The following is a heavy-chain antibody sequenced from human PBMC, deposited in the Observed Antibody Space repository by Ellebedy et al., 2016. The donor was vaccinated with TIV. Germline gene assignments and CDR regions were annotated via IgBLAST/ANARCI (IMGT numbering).Heavy chain of an antibody. CDR3: ASGGYSYGAHDAFDI. V-gene: IGHV4-59*01. CDR2: IYYSGST. CDR1: GGSISSYY. Sequence: SETLSLXCTVSGGSISSYYWSWIRQPPGKGLEWIGYIYYSGSTNYNPSLKSRVTISVDTSKNQFSLKLSSVTAADTAVYYCASGGYSYGAHDAFDIWGQGTMVTVSS. J-gene: IGHJ3*02. D-gene: IGHD5-18*01.